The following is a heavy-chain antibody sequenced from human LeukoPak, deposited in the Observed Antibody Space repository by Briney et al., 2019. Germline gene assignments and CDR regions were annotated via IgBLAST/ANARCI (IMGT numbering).Heavy chain of an antibody. CDR2: IYYSGST. CDR1: GGFISSYY. J-gene: IGHJ4*02. D-gene: IGHD2-15*01. Sequence: PSETLSLTCTVSGGFISSYYWGWIRQPPGKGLEWIGYIYYSGSTNYNPSLKSRVTISVDTSKNQFSLKLSSVTAADTAVYYCARDRLRLLDYWGQGTLVTVSS. V-gene: IGHV4-59*01. CDR3: ARDRLRLLDY.